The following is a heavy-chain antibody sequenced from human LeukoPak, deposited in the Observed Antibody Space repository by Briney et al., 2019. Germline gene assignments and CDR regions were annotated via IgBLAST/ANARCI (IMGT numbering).Heavy chain of an antibody. CDR2: IYPGDSDT. CDR3: ARLASYYDSSGYYFDY. J-gene: IGHJ4*02. V-gene: IGHV5-51*01. D-gene: IGHD3-22*01. Sequence: GESLKIFCKGSGYSFTSYWNGWVRQMPGKGLGGMGIIYPGDSDTRYSPSFQGQVTISADKSISTAYLQWSSLKASDTAMYYCARLASYYDSSGYYFDYWGQGTLVTVSS. CDR1: GYSFTSYW.